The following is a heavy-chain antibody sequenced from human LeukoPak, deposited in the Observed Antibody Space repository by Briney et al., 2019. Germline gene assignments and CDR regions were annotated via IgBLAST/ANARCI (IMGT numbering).Heavy chain of an antibody. V-gene: IGHV3-15*01. CDR2: IKSTTYGGTP. Sequence: PGGSLRLSCTASGFTFGDYAMSWVRQAPGKGLEWLGRIKSTTYGGTPDYAAPVKGRITISRDDSKNTLYLQMNSLKTEDTAVYYCTTDYGDYYWGQGTLVTVSS. CDR1: GFTFGDYA. D-gene: IGHD4-17*01. CDR3: TTDYGDYY. J-gene: IGHJ4*02.